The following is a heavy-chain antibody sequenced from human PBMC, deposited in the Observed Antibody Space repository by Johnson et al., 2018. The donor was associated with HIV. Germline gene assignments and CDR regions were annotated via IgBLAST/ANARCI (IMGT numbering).Heavy chain of an antibody. D-gene: IGHD3/OR15-3a*01. Sequence: QVQLVESGGGLVKPGGSLRLSCAASEFILSDYYMSWVRQAPEKGLEWISYISGSGSTIYYADSVKGRFTTYRDTAKNSLYLQMNSLRDVDTAVYYCARDGRGLDAFDIWGQGTMVTVSS. CDR1: EFILSDYY. CDR3: ARDGRGLDAFDI. CDR2: ISGSGSTI. J-gene: IGHJ3*02. V-gene: IGHV3-11*04.